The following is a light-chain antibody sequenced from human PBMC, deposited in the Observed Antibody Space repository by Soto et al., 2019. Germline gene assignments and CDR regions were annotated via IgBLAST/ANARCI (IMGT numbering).Light chain of an antibody. Sequence: QSALTQPRSASGSPGQSVTISCTGTSSDVGGYNYVSWYQQHPGKAPKLMIHDVNKRPSGVPDRFSGSKSGNTASLTISGLQAEDEADYYCCSFAGSYTLVLGGGTKLTVL. CDR3: CSFAGSYTLV. CDR2: DVN. J-gene: IGLJ3*02. V-gene: IGLV2-11*01. CDR1: SSDVGGYNY.